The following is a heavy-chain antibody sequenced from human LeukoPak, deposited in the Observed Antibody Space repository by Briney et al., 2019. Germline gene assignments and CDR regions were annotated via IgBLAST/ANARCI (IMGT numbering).Heavy chain of an antibody. V-gene: IGHV4-34*01. D-gene: IGHD1-26*01. CDR2: INHSGST. CDR1: GGSFSGYY. J-gene: IGHJ2*01. CDR3: ARLRERQSPGPSRYFDL. Sequence: SETLSLTCAVYGGSFSGYYWSWIRQPPGKGLEWIGEINHSGSTNYNPSLKSRVTISVDMSKNQFSLKLSSVTAADTAVYYCARLRERQSPGPSRYFDLWGRGTLVTVSS.